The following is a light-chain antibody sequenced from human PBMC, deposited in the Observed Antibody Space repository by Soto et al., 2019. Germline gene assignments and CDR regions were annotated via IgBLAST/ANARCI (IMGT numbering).Light chain of an antibody. CDR2: SAS. Sequence: DIQMTQSPSSLSASVGDRVTITCRASQSISSYLNWYQQKPGKAPNLLIYSASKLHSGVPSRFSGSGSGTDFTLIISSLQPEDFATYYCQQSSSNLLTFGGGTRV. CDR3: QQSSSNLLT. J-gene: IGKJ4*01. V-gene: IGKV1-39*01. CDR1: QSISSY.